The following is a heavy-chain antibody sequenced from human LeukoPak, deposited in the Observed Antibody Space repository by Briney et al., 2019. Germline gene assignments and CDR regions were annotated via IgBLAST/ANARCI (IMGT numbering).Heavy chain of an antibody. CDR3: ARDSSLDPDGGFHFDY. V-gene: IGHV3-33*01. D-gene: IGHD1-1*01. J-gene: IGHJ4*02. CDR2: IWYDGSNK. Sequence: QTGGSLRLSCAASGFTFSSNWMHWVRQAPGKGLEWVAVIWYDGSNKYDADSVKGRFTISRDNSKNTLYLQMNSLRAEVTAVYYCARDSSLDPDGGFHFDYWGQGTLVTVSS. CDR1: GFTFSSNW.